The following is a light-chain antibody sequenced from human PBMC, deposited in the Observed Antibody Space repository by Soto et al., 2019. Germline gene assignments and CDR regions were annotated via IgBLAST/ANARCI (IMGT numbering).Light chain of an antibody. CDR3: QQYGSSPWT. CDR2: GAS. J-gene: IGKJ1*01. CDR1: QSVSSSY. V-gene: IGKV3-20*01. Sequence: EIVLTQSPGTLSFSPGEGATLSCRASQSVSSSYLAWYQQKPGQAPRLLIYGASSRATGIPDRFSGSGSGTDFTLTISRLEPEDFAVYYCQQYGSSPWTFGQGTKVDIK.